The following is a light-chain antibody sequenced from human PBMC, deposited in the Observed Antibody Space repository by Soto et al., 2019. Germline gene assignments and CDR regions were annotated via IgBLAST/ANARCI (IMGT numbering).Light chain of an antibody. V-gene: IGKV3-15*01. CDR3: QQYNTWPPVT. J-gene: IGKJ4*01. CDR1: QSFSSN. CDR2: GAS. Sequence: EIVMTQSPATLSVSPGERATLSCRASQSFSSNLAWYQQKPGQAPRLLIYGASTKATGIPARFRGSGSGTEFTLNISSLQSEDFAVYYCQQYNTWPPVTFGGGTKVEIK.